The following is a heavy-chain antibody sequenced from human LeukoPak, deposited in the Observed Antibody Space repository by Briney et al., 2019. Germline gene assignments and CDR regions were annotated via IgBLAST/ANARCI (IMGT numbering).Heavy chain of an antibody. Sequence: PGGSLRLSCVVSGFTFRSYSMSWVRQAPGKGLEWVSVIYSGGSTYYADSVKGRFTISRDNSKNTLYLQMNSLRAEDTAVYYCARDMSSGYWGQGTLVTVSS. J-gene: IGHJ4*02. D-gene: IGHD3-10*01. CDR2: IYSGGST. CDR3: ARDMSSGY. V-gene: IGHV3-66*01. CDR1: GFTFRSYS.